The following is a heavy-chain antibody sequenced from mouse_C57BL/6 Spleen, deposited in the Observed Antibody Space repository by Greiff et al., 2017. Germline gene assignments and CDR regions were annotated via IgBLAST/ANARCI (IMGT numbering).Heavy chain of an antibody. CDR3: ARDGGQGGYFDY. Sequence: QVQPQQPGAELVRPGSSVKLSCKASGYTFTSYWMHWVKQRPIQGLEWIGNIDPSDSETHYNQKFKDKATLTVDKSSSTAYMQLSSLTSEDSAVYYWARDGGQGGYFDYWGQGTTLTVSS. V-gene: IGHV1-52*01. J-gene: IGHJ2*01. CDR2: IDPSDSET. D-gene: IGHD3-3*01. CDR1: GYTFTSYW.